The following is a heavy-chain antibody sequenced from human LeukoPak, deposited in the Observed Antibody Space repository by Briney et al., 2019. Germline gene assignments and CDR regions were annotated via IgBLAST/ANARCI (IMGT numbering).Heavy chain of an antibody. J-gene: IGHJ4*02. V-gene: IGHV3-66*01. CDR1: GFTVSSNY. D-gene: IGHD3-10*01. CDR3: ARVPRTWYLDY. CDR2: IYSGGST. Sequence: GGSLRLSCAASGFTVSSNYMSWVRQAPGKGLEWVSVIYSGGSTYYADSVKGRFTISRDNSKNTLYLQMNSLRAEDTAVYYCARVPRTWYLDYWGQGALVTVSS.